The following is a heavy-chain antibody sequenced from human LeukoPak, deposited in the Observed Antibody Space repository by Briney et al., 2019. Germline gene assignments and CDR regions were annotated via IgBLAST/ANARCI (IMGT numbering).Heavy chain of an antibody. D-gene: IGHD2-21*01. CDR2: INRDGTEK. J-gene: IGHJ4*02. CDR1: GFNFSDSR. CDR3: VRGDWYFES. V-gene: IGHV3-7*04. Sequence: GGSLRLSCATSGFNFSDSRMTWVRQAPGKGLQWVANINRDGTEKHFLDSIEGRFTISRDNRKKSLYLHMNSLRPQDTAVYFCVRGDWYFESWGQGTLVTVS.